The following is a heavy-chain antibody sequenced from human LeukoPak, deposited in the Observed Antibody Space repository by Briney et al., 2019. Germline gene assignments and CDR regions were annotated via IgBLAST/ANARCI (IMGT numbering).Heavy chain of an antibody. J-gene: IGHJ4*02. V-gene: IGHV3-53*01. CDR1: GFTVSSNY. CDR2: IYSGGST. D-gene: IGHD2-2*01. Sequence: PAGGSLRLSCAASGFTVSSNYMSWVRQAPGKGLEWVSVIYSGGSTYYAGSVKGRFAISRDNFKNTLYLQMNSLRAEDTAVYHCAKDQGGRVLDVEVVPAAINWGQGTLVTVSS. CDR3: AKDQGGRVLDVEVVPAAIN.